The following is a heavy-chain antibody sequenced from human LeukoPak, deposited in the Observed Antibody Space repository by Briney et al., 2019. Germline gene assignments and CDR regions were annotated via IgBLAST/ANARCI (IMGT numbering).Heavy chain of an antibody. CDR1: GFTVSSNY. J-gene: IGHJ4*02. CDR3: ARDGRYYYGSGSPPDY. D-gene: IGHD3-10*01. Sequence: PGGSLRLSCAASGFTVSSNYMSWIRQAPGKGLEWVSYISSSGSAIYYADSVKGRFTISRDNAKNSLYLQMNSLRAEDTAVYYCARDGRYYYGSGSPPDYWGQGTLVTVSS. CDR2: ISSSGSAI. V-gene: IGHV3-11*01.